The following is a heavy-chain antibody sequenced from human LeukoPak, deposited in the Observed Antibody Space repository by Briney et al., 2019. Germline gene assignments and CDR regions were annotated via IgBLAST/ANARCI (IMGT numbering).Heavy chain of an antibody. CDR1: GFTFSSYA. D-gene: IGHD6-13*01. J-gene: IGHJ4*02. V-gene: IGHV3-23*01. Sequence: GGSLRLSCAASGFTFSSYAMSWVRQAPGKGLEWVSAITGSGGTTSYADSVKGRFTISRDNSKNTLYPQMNSLRAEDTAVYYCAKAKQLAASPDYWGQGTLVTVSS. CDR2: ITGSGGTT. CDR3: AKAKQLAASPDY.